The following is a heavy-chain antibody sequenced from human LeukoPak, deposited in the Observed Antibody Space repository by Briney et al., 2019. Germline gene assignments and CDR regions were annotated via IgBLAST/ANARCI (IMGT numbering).Heavy chain of an antibody. V-gene: IGHV4-61*09. CDR1: GGSISSGYYY. J-gene: IGHJ6*03. CDR3: ARLVAAADTHQQRVWVYYYYYMDV. CDR2: ISTSGST. Sequence: PSQTLSLTCTVSGGSISSGYYYWSWIRQPAGKGLEWIGHISTSGSTNYNPSLKSRVTMSIDTSKNPFSLKLSSVTAADTAVYYCARLVAAADTHQQRVWVYYYYYMDVWGKGTTVTISS. D-gene: IGHD2-15*01.